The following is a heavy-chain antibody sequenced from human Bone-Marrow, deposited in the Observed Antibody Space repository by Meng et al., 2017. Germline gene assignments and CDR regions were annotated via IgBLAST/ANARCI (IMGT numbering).Heavy chain of an antibody. CDR1: GFTFSSYW. Sequence: GESLKISCAASGFTFSSYWMSWVRQAPGKGLEWVANIKQDGSEKYYVDSVKGRFTISRDNAKNSLYLQMNSLRAEDTAVYYCARDLGVDTAIPGLDYWGQGTLVTVSS. CDR3: ARDLGVDTAIPGLDY. D-gene: IGHD5-18*01. J-gene: IGHJ4*02. V-gene: IGHV3-7*03. CDR2: IKQDGSEK.